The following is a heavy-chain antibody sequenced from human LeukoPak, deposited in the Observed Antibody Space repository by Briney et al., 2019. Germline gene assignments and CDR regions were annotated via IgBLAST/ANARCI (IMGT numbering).Heavy chain of an antibody. J-gene: IGHJ4*02. D-gene: IGHD6-13*01. CDR2: IYSSGST. CDR1: GGSISNYY. CDR3: ARVDPGYSSSWYFGAFDY. V-gene: IGHV4-59*01. Sequence: SETLSLTCTVSGGSISNYYWSWIRQPPGKGLEWIGYIYSSGSTNYNPSLKSRVTISVDTSKIQFSLKLSSVTAADTAVYYCARVDPGYSSSWYFGAFDYWGQGTLVTVSS.